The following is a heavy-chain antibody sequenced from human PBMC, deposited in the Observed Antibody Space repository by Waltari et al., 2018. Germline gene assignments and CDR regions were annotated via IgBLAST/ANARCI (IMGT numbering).Heavy chain of an antibody. V-gene: IGHV3-23*01. CDR3: AKGQAFHWYFDL. CDR2: ISGSGGST. CDR1: GCTFSSYA. J-gene: IGHJ2*01. Sequence: EVQLLESGGGLVQPGGSLRLSCAASGCTFSSYAMSWLRQAPGKGLEWVSAISGSGGSTYYADSVKGRFTISRDNSKNTLYLQMNSLRAEDTAVYYCAKGQAFHWYFDLWGRGTLVTVSS.